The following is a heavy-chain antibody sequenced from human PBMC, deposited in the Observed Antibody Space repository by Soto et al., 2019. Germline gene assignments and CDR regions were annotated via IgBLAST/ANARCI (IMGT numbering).Heavy chain of an antibody. CDR1: GFSLSTSGVG. J-gene: IGHJ4*02. V-gene: IGHV2-5*01. Sequence: QITLKESGPTLVKPTQTLTLTCTFSGFSLSTSGVGVGWIRQPPGKALEWLALIYWNDDKRYSPSLKIRLTIALYTSKNQVVLTMTNMDPVDTATYYCARPYYYDSSGYYLPPFDYWGQGTLVTVSS. CDR3: ARPYYYDSSGYYLPPFDY. D-gene: IGHD3-22*01. CDR2: IYWNDDK.